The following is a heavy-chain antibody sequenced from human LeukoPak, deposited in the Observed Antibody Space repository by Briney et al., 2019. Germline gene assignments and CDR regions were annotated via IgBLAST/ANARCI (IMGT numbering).Heavy chain of an antibody. V-gene: IGHV3-64D*06. Sequence: GGSLRLSCSASGFMFSTYAMHWVRQAPGKGLEYVSAISSTGGRTYYADSVKGRLNISRDNSKNTLYLQMSSLRAEDTAVYYCARDGRPLDYWGQGTLVTVPS. J-gene: IGHJ4*02. CDR1: GFMFSTYA. CDR2: ISSTGGRT. CDR3: ARDGRPLDY.